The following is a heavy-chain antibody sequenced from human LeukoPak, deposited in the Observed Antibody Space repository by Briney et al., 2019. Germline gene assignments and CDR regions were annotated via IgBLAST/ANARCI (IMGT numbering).Heavy chain of an antibody. V-gene: IGHV3-30-3*01. Sequence: RPGGSLRLSCAASGFTFSSYAMHWVRQAPGKGLEWVAVISYDGSNKYYADSVKGRFTISRDNSKNTLYLQMNSLRAEDTAVYYCARDTATYYYDSSAYYLDYWGQGTLVTVSS. J-gene: IGHJ4*02. CDR1: GFTFSSYA. D-gene: IGHD3-22*01. CDR2: ISYDGSNK. CDR3: ARDTATYYYDSSAYYLDY.